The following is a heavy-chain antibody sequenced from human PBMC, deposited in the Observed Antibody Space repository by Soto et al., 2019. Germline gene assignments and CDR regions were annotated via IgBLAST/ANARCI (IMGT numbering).Heavy chain of an antibody. CDR3: ARDHLILPAHDFFYGSDV. J-gene: IGHJ6*02. CDR2: IPQDGVDG. CDR1: GFTFSMYS. V-gene: IGHV3-7*03. Sequence: PGGSLRLSCEVSGFTFSMYSMSWFRQSPGKGLEWVAKIPQDGVDGHYADSVKGRFIISRDNGKNSLHLQLNNLRAEDTAVYYCARDHLILPAHDFFYGSDVWGRGATVTVSS. D-gene: IGHD2-21*02.